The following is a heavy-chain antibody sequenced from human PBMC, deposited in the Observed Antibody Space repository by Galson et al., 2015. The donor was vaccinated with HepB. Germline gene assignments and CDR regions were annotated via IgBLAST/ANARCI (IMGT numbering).Heavy chain of an antibody. CDR3: VKRPYYYDSIAYYYDY. V-gene: IGHV3-23*01. CDR2: ISGSGSGT. D-gene: IGHD3-22*01. CDR1: GFTFRSYA. Sequence: SLRLSCAASGFTFRSYAMSWVRQTPGKGLEWVSAISGSGSGTYYADSVKGRFTVSRDNSKNTLYLQMNSLRAEDTAVYYCVKRPYYYDSIAYYYDYWGQGTLVTVSS. J-gene: IGHJ4*02.